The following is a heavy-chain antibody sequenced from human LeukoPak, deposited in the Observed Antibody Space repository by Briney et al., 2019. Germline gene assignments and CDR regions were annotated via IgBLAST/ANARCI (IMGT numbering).Heavy chain of an antibody. CDR1: GVTFGSYS. CDR3: AREDTRGRVDY. Sequence: GGSLRLSCAASGVTFGSYSMNWVRQAPGKGLEGVSYISSSSSTIYYADSVKGRFTISRDNAKNSLYLQMNSLRAEDTAVYYCAREDTRGRVDYWGQGTLVTVSS. J-gene: IGHJ4*02. V-gene: IGHV3-48*04. D-gene: IGHD3-10*01. CDR2: ISSSSSTI.